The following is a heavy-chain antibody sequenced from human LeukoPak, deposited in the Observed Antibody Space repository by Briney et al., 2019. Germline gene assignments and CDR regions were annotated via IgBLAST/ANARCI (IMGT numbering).Heavy chain of an antibody. Sequence: ASVTVSCKASGGTFSSYAISWVRQAPGQGLEWMGGIIPIFGTANYAQKFQGRVTITTDESTSTAYMELSSLRSEDTAVYYCARGNSGNAFDIWGQGTMVTVSS. CDR3: ARGNSGNAFDI. D-gene: IGHD4-23*01. CDR2: IIPIFGTA. J-gene: IGHJ3*02. V-gene: IGHV1-69*05. CDR1: GGTFSSYA.